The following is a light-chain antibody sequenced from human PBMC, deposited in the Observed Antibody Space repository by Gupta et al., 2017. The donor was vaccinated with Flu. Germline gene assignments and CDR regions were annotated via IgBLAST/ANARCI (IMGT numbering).Light chain of an antibody. Sequence: QSVLTQPPSVSGAPGQRITISCTGSSSNIGAGYGVHWYQQLPGTAPKLLVYGNSNRPSGVPDRFSGSKSCTSDSLAITGLQAEDEADYDGQSYDSSLSGSVVFGGGTRLTVL. CDR3: QSYDSSLSGSVV. J-gene: IGLJ2*01. CDR1: SSNIGAGYG. V-gene: IGLV1-40*01. CDR2: GNS.